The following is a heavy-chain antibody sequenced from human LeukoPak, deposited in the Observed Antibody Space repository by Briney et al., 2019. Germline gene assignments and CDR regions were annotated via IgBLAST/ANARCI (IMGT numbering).Heavy chain of an antibody. Sequence: QPGGSLRLSCAASGFIVSSYSMNWVRQAPGKGLEWVSYISSSSNTIYYADSVQGRFTISRDNANNSLYLQMNSLRAEDTAVYYCARDGYDFWSGYPTTVDFWGQGTLVTVSS. J-gene: IGHJ4*02. D-gene: IGHD3-3*01. CDR2: ISSSSNTI. CDR1: GFIVSSYS. CDR3: ARDGYDFWSGYPTTVDF. V-gene: IGHV3-48*01.